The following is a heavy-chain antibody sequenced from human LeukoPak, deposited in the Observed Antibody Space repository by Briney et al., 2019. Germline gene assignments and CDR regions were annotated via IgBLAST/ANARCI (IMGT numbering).Heavy chain of an antibody. CDR2: ISAYNGNT. Sequence: ASVKVSCKASGYTFTSYGISWVRQAPGQGLEWMGWISAYNGNTNYAQKLQGRVTMTTDTSTRTAYMELRSLRSDDTAVYYCARINRWWATTTYFQHWGQGTLVTVSS. CDR1: GYTFTSYG. V-gene: IGHV1-18*01. CDR3: ARINRWWATTTYFQH. J-gene: IGHJ1*01. D-gene: IGHD2-15*01.